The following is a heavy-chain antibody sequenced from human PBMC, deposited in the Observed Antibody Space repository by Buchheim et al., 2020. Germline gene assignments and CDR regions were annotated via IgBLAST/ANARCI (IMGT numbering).Heavy chain of an antibody. CDR3: ARDHSITMFDY. D-gene: IGHD3-3*01. V-gene: IGHV3-33*01. Sequence: QVQLVESGGGVVQPGRSLRLSCAASGFTFSSYGMHWVRQAPGKGLEWLAVICNDGSNKYYAASVKGRFTISRADSKNQLLLQMNSLRAEDTAVYYCARDHSITMFDYWGQG. CDR2: ICNDGSNK. CDR1: GFTFSSYG. J-gene: IGHJ4*02.